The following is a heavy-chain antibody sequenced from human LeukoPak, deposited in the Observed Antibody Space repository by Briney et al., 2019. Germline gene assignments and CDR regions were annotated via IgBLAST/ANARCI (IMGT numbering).Heavy chain of an antibody. CDR3: ARSSGYYLYYFDY. CDR1: GGSISSGSYY. CDR2: IYTSGST. J-gene: IGHJ4*02. D-gene: IGHD3-22*01. Sequence: SQTLSLTCTVSGGSISSGSYYWSWIRQPAGKGLELIGRIYTSGSTNYNPSLKSRVTISVDTSKNQFSLKLSSVTAADTAVYYCARSSGYYLYYFDYWGQGTLVTVSS. V-gene: IGHV4-61*02.